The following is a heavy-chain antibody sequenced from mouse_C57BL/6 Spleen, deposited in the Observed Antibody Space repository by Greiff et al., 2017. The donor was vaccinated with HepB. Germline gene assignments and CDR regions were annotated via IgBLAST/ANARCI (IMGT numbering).Heavy chain of an antibody. Sequence: QVQLQQPGAELVKPGASVKLSCKASGYTFTSYWMQWVKQRPGQGLEWIGEIDPSDSYTNYNQKFKGKATLTVDTSSSTAYMQLSSLTSEDSAVYYWARKALLLQAYWGQGTLVTVSA. CDR1: GYTFTSYW. CDR3: ARKALLLQAY. J-gene: IGHJ3*01. V-gene: IGHV1-50*01. D-gene: IGHD1-1*01. CDR2: IDPSDSYT.